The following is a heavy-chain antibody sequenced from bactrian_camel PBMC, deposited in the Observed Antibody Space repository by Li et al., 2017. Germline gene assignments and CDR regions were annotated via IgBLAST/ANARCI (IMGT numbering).Heavy chain of an antibody. CDR3: VRDVGGHCWSD. Sequence: DVQLVESGGGSVQAGGSLGLSCALSGIPARNYYIHWARQRPGKECEPVADISLDGTTIYADSVKGRFTASRDTAMNTVYLQMSRLKPEDTAVYYCVRDVGGHCWSDWGQGTQVTVS. CDR2: ISLDGTT. V-gene: IGHV3S10*01. J-gene: IGHJ4*01. CDR1: GIPARNYY. D-gene: IGHD1*01.